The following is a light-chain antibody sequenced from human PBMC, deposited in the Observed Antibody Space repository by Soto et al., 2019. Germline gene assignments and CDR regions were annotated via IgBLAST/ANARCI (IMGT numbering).Light chain of an antibody. J-gene: IGLJ2*01. Sequence: QSALTQPASVSGSPGQAITISCTGTSSDVATYNLVSWYQQHPDKAPKLMIYEATKRPSGVSNRFSGAKSGNTASLTISGLQAEDEADYYCCSYGGNSTLIFGGGTKLTVL. V-gene: IGLV2-23*01. CDR3: CSYGGNSTLI. CDR2: EAT. CDR1: SSDVATYNL.